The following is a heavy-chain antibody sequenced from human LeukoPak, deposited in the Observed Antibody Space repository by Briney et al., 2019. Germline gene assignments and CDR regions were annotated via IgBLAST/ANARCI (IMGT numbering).Heavy chain of an antibody. CDR1: VFTFSSYA. CDR3: ARPIAAAGRESLSPFDY. J-gene: IGHJ4*02. V-gene: IGHV3-30*01. CDR2: ISYDGSNK. Sequence: PGGSLRLSCAASVFTFSSYAMHWVRQAPGKGLEWVAVISYDGSNKYYADSVKGRFTISRDNSKNTLYLQMNSLRAEDTAVYYCARPIAAAGRESLSPFDYWGQGTLVTVSS. D-gene: IGHD6-13*01.